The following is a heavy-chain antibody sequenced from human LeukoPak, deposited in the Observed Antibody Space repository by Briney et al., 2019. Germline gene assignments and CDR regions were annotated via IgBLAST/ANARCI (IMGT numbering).Heavy chain of an antibody. Sequence: GGSLRLSCAASGFTFSSYEMNWVRQAPGKGLDWVSMISSSGNTISYVDSVKGRFTISRDNAKNSLYLQMNSLRAEDTALYYCAKACDSSGYFQSDAFDIWGQGTMVTVSS. J-gene: IGHJ3*02. D-gene: IGHD3-22*01. CDR3: AKACDSSGYFQSDAFDI. CDR2: ISSSGNTI. V-gene: IGHV3-48*03. CDR1: GFTFSSYE.